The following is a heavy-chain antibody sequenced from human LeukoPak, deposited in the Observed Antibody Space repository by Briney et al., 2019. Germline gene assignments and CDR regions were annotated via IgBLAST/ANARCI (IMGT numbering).Heavy chain of an antibody. J-gene: IGHJ4*02. CDR3: ARRGPAGYYSLNYFDY. V-gene: IGHV5-51*01. Sequence: GESLKISFKGSGYRFTSYWIGWVRQMPGKGLEWMGIIYPGDSDTRYSPSFQGQVTISADKSISTAYLQWSSLKASDTAMYYCARRGPAGYYSLNYFDYWGQGTLVTVSS. CDR2: IYPGDSDT. CDR1: GYRFTSYW. D-gene: IGHD3-9*01.